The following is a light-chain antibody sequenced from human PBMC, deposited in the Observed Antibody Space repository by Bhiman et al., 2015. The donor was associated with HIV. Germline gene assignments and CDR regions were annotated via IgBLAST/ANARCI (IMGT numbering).Light chain of an antibody. CDR1: SSDVGGYNY. CDR3: SSYTSTSRVV. V-gene: IGLV2-14*01. CDR2: DVS. J-gene: IGLJ2*01. Sequence: QSALTQPASVSGSPGQSITISCTGTSSDVGGYNYVSWYQQHPGNAPKLMIYDVSKRPSGVSNRFSGSESGNTASLTISGLQAEDEAHYYCSSYTSTSRVVFGGGTKLTVL.